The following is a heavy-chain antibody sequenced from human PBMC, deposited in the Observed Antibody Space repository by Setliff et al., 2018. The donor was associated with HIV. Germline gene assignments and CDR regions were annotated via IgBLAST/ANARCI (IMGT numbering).Heavy chain of an antibody. D-gene: IGHD6-19*01. J-gene: IGHJ4*02. CDR3: ARGTGIAVAGTDY. CDR1: GYTFTSYH. V-gene: IGHV1-46*01. CDR2: INPGGGST. Sequence: ASVKVSCKASGYTFTSYHMHWVRQAPGQGLEWMGIINPGGGSTSYAQKFQGRVTMTRDTSTSTVYMELSSLRSEDTAVYYYARGTGIAVAGTDYWGQGTLVTVSS.